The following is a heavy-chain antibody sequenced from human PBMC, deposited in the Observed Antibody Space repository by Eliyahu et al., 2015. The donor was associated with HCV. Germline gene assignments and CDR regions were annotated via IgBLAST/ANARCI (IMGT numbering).Heavy chain of an antibody. CDR3: ARGVEDVVAVVSTIYYFDY. CDR1: GYTFXXXX. D-gene: IGHD2-15*01. V-gene: IGHV1-8*01. Sequence: QVQLVQSGAEAKKPGAXVRVSCKASGYTFXXXXINWVRXATGHGPGWMGWRNPNSGNTGYAQKFQGRVTMTMNTSISTAYMELSSLRSEDTAVYYCARGVEDVVAVVSTIYYFDYWGQGTLVTVSS. J-gene: IGHJ4*02. CDR2: RNPNSGNT.